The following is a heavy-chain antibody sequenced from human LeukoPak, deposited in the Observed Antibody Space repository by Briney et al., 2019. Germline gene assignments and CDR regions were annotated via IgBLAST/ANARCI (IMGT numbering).Heavy chain of an antibody. D-gene: IGHD6-6*01. J-gene: IGHJ5*02. CDR3: ARSGGYKSSSSFS. V-gene: IGHV3-7*01. Sequence: GGSLRLSCAASGFTFSSYWMSWVRQAPGKGLEWVANIKQDGSEKYYVDSVKGRFTISRDNAKNSLYLQMNSLRAEDTAVYYCARSGGYKSSSSFSWGQGTLVTVSS. CDR1: GFTFSSYW. CDR2: IKQDGSEK.